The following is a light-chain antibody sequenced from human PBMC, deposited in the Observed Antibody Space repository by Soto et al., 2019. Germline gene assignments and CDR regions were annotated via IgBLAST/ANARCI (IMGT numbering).Light chain of an antibody. V-gene: IGKV3-15*01. Sequence: EIVLTQSPGTLSLSPGERATLSCRASQTVTSSYLAWYQKKPGQAPRLLIYDTSTRATGVPARFSGSGSGPELNLTINSLQSEDFAIYYCQPYNNWPLTLGGGTKVDIK. CDR2: DTS. CDR1: QTVTSSY. CDR3: QPYNNWPLT. J-gene: IGKJ4*01.